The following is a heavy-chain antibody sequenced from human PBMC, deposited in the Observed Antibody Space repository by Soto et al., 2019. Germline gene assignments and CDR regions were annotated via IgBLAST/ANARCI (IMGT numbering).Heavy chain of an antibody. V-gene: IGHV1-18*04. Sequence: ASVKVFCKASGYPFTTYGISWVRQAPGQGLEWMGWISTYNGDTEYPQSLQGRVTMTRDTSTATAYMELRSLRSDDTAVYYCARVMTTFGVISKGPDHWGQGTLVTVSS. CDR1: GYPFTTYG. CDR3: ARVMTTFGVISKGPDH. J-gene: IGHJ4*02. CDR2: ISTYNGDT. D-gene: IGHD3-3*01.